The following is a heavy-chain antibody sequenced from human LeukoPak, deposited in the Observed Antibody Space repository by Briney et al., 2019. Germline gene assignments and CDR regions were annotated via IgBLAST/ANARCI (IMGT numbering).Heavy chain of an antibody. D-gene: IGHD2-21*01. CDR3: ARIYCGGHCNWGDYAFNM. CDR1: GGSITGHY. V-gene: IGHV4-59*11. J-gene: IGHJ3*02. Sequence: SETLSLTCTVSGGSITGHYWSWIRQPPEKGLEWIGYIYSSGGTNYNPPLKSRVTISIHSSKNRFSLELSSVTAADTAVYYCARIYCGGHCNWGDYAFNMWGQGTMVTVSS. CDR2: IYSSGGT.